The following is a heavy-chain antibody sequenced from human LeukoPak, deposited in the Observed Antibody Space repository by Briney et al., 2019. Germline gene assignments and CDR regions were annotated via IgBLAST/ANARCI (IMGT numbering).Heavy chain of an antibody. CDR3: ARGENYYDSSGYEADY. Sequence: ASVKVSCKASGGTFSSYAISWVRQAPGQGLEWMGWISVYNGNTNYAQKLQGRVTMTTDTSTSTAYMELRSLRSDDTAVYYCARGENYYDSSGYEADYWGQGTLVTVSS. CDR1: GGTFSSYA. D-gene: IGHD3-22*01. V-gene: IGHV1-18*01. J-gene: IGHJ4*02. CDR2: ISVYNGNT.